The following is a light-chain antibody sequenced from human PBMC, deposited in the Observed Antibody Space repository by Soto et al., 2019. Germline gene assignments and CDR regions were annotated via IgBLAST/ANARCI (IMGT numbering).Light chain of an antibody. Sequence: EIVLTQSPGTLSLSPGERATLSCRASQSVSSSFLAWYQQKAGQAPRLLIYGASSRATGIPDRFSGSGSGTDFTLTISRLEPEDFATYYCQQLNSYPLTFGGGTKVEIK. CDR3: QQLNSYPLT. CDR2: GAS. CDR1: QSVSSSF. J-gene: IGKJ4*01. V-gene: IGKV3-20*01.